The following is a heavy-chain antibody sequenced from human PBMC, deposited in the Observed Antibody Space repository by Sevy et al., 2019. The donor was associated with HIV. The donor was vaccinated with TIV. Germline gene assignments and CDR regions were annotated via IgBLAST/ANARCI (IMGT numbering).Heavy chain of an antibody. CDR3: ARETRWFFFHFDY. CDR1: GDSVSTYSAA. D-gene: IGHD3-10*01. CDR2: TYYKSKWYN. V-gene: IGHV6-1*01. J-gene: IGHJ4*02. Sequence: SQTLSLTCAISGDSVSTYSAAWNWIRQSPSRGLEWLGRTYYKSKWYNDYALSVKSRISINPDTPKNQICLQLNSVTPEETAWYYCARETRWFFFHFDYWGQGTLVTVSS.